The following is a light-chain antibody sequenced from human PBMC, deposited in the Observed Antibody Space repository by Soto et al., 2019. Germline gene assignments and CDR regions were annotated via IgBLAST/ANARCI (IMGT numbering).Light chain of an antibody. V-gene: IGLV2-11*01. CDR3: CSYAGRGV. CDR1: SSDVGGYNY. Sequence: QLVLTQPRSVSGSPGQSVTISCTGTSSDVGGYNYVSWYQQHPGKAPKLMIYDVSKRPSGVPDRFSGSKSGNTASLTISGLQAEDEADYYCCSYAGRGVFGTGTKLTVL. CDR2: DVS. J-gene: IGLJ1*01.